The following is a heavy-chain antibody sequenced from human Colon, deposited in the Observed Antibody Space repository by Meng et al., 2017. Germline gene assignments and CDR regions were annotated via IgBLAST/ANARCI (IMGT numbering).Heavy chain of an antibody. D-gene: IGHD1-7*01. CDR1: GYTFTDCT. CDR2: IIPSSGVA. J-gene: IGHJ4*02. V-gene: IGHV1-2*06. CDR3: ARDGGNYDFDY. Sequence: QVQLVQSGPGGKKPGASLKLSCKASGYTFTDCTVHWVRQAPGQGLEWMGRIIPSSGVANSAQKFQGRVTLTWDTSISTAYMELSSLRSDDTAIYYCARDGGNYDFDYWGQGTLVTVSS.